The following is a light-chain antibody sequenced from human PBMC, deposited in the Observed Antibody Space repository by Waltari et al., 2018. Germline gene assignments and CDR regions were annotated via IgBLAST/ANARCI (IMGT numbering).Light chain of an antibody. CDR2: TRS. J-gene: IGKJ2*01. CDR3: MQRIEFPYT. Sequence: DIVMTQTPLSLPVTPGEPASISRRSSQSLFDSDDGNTYLDWYLQKPGQSPHLLIYTRSYRASGVPDRFSVSGSGTDFTLEITRVEAEDVGIYYCMQRIEFPYTFGQGTKLEIK. V-gene: IGKV2-40*01. CDR1: QSLFDSDDGNTY.